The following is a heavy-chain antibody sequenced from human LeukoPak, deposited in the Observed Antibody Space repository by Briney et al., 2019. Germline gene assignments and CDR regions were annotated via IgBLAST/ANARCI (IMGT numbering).Heavy chain of an antibody. Sequence: ASVKVSCKASGYTFTGYYMHWVRQAPRQGLEWMGWINPNSGGTNYAQKFQGRVTMTRDTSISTAYMELSRLRSDDTAVYYCARGRIGYCSGGSCYFYWGQGTLVTVSS. V-gene: IGHV1-2*02. CDR2: INPNSGGT. J-gene: IGHJ4*02. CDR1: GYTFTGYY. CDR3: ARGRIGYCSGGSCYFY. D-gene: IGHD2-15*01.